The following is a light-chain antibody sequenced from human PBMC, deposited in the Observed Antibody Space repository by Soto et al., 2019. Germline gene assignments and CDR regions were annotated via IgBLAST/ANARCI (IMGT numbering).Light chain of an antibody. CDR3: EHYGTSPPYT. V-gene: IGKV3-20*01. Sequence: EIVLTQSPGTLSLSPGEWATLSCRAGQSVSSSDLAWYQQKPGQAPRLLIYGASSRATGIPDRFSGSGSGTDDTLTINRRESDDFAVYYCEHYGTSPPYTFGQGTKLDSK. CDR2: GAS. CDR1: QSVSSSD. J-gene: IGKJ2*01.